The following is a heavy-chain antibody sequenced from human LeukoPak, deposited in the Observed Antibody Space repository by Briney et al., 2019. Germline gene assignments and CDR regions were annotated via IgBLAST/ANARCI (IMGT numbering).Heavy chain of an antibody. V-gene: IGHV4-34*01. CDR2: IDHSGST. J-gene: IGHJ4*02. D-gene: IGHD4-17*01. CDR1: IGSLSGYS. CDR3: TRQSGTVTPNDY. Sequence: SETLSLTCAVSIGSLSGYSCGWIRQAPGTGLDWIGEIDHSGSTTYNSSLKNRVTISLDNPKNQFSLILTSVTAADTVVYYCTRQSGTVTPNDYWGQGIRVTVSS.